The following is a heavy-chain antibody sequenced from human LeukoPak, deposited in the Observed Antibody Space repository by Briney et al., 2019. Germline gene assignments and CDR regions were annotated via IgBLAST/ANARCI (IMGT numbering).Heavy chain of an antibody. J-gene: IGHJ4*02. V-gene: IGHV3-21*01. CDR2: ISGSGGGA. Sequence: PGGSLRLSCAASGFTFNNYGMNWVRQAPGKGLEWVASISGSGGGANYADSVKGRFTISRDNAKNSLYLQMNSLRAEDTAVYYCARSTVTTLVDYWGQGTLVTVSS. CDR1: GFTFNNYG. CDR3: ARSTVTTLVDY. D-gene: IGHD4-17*01.